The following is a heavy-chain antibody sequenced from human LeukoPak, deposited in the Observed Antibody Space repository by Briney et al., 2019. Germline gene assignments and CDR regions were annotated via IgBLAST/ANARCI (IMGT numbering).Heavy chain of an antibody. V-gene: IGHV4-59*08. D-gene: IGHD5-18*01. Sequence: SETLSLTCTVSGGSISGYYWSWIRQPPGKGLEWIGYIYYSGSTNYNPSLKSRVTISVDTSKNQFSLKLSSVTAADTAVYYCARLGRGYADYWGQGTLVTVSS. CDR3: ARLGRGYADY. CDR2: IYYSGST. J-gene: IGHJ4*02. CDR1: GGSISGYY.